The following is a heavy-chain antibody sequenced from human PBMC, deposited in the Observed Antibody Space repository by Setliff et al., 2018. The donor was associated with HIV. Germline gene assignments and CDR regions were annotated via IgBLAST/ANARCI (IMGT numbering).Heavy chain of an antibody. Sequence: SETLSLTCTVSGDFFSSGYYWGWIRQPPGKGLEWIGNIHHSGSVYYNLSLKRRVTISVDTSTKQFSLKPSSVTAADTAVYYCARRPYYFDYWGQGTLVTVSS. CDR2: IHHSGSV. V-gene: IGHV4-38-2*02. CDR3: ARRPYYFDY. CDR1: GDFFSSGYY. J-gene: IGHJ4*02.